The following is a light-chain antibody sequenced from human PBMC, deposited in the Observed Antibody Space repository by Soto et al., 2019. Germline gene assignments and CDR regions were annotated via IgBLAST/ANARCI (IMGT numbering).Light chain of an antibody. CDR1: QSITRY. V-gene: IGKV1-39*01. CDR3: QQSYSTPPLS. Sequence: DIQVTQSPSSLSASVGDRVTITCRTSQSITRYLNWYQQKPGKAPKLLIYSASPLQSGVPSRLSGSGSGTVFTLTISSLQPEDFATYYCQQSYSTPPLSFGGGTKVEIK. J-gene: IGKJ4*01. CDR2: SAS.